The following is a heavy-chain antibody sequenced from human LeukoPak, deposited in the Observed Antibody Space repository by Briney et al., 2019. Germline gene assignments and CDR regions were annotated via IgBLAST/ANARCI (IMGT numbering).Heavy chain of an antibody. J-gene: IGHJ4*02. CDR2: IYYSGST. V-gene: IGHV4-59*08. D-gene: IGHD5-18*01. CDR3: ASSRVDTVINH. CDR1: GGSISSYY. Sequence: SETLSLTCTVSGGSISSYYCSWIRQPPGKGLEWIGYIYYSGSTSYNPSLKGRVTISVDTSKNQFSLKLSSVTAADTAVYFCASSRVDTVINHWGQGTLVTVSS.